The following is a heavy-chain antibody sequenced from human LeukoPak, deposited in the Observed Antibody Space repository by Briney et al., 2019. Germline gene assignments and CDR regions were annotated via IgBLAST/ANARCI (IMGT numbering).Heavy chain of an antibody. CDR1: GFTFSSFP. Sequence: GKSLRLSCAVSGFTFSSFPFHWVRQAPGKGLEWVAAISTDGSYKYHGDSVKGRFTISRDNPMNTLYLQMDGLRPDDTAVYYCARSLIPGRWYFDLWGRGTLVTVSS. D-gene: IGHD3-16*01. J-gene: IGHJ2*01. CDR2: ISTDGSYK. V-gene: IGHV3-30*04. CDR3: ARSLIPGRWYFDL.